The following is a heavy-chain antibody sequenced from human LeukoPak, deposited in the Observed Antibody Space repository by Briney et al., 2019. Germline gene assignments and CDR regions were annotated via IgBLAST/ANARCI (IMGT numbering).Heavy chain of an antibody. CDR3: ARSGITMVRGGRLNWFDP. Sequence: SETLSLTCTVSGRSISSYYWSWIRQPPGKGLEWIGYIYYSGSTNYNPSLKSRVTISVDTSKNQFSLKLSSVTAADTAVYYCARSGITMVRGGRLNWFDPWGQGTLVTVSS. CDR2: IYYSGST. V-gene: IGHV4-59*01. D-gene: IGHD3-10*01. CDR1: GRSISSYY. J-gene: IGHJ5*02.